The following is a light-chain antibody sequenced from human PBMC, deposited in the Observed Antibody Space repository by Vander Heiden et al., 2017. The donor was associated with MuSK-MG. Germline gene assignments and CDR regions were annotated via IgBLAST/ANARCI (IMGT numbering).Light chain of an antibody. CDR3: QQRSNWPST. CDR1: QSVSGY. CDR2: DAS. J-gene: IGKJ2*01. V-gene: IGKV3-11*01. Sequence: ETVLTQSPATLALSLGERATLSCRTSQSVSGYLAWYQQRPGQAPRLLIQDASNSATGIPARFSGSGSGTDFTLTISSLEPEDFAVYYCQQRSNWPSTFGQGTRLEIK.